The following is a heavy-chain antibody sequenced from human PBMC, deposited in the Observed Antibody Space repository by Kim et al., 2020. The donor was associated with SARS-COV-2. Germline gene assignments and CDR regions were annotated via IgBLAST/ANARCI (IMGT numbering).Heavy chain of an antibody. CDR3: AKGRYKVTTRGCFDY. Sequence: DSVKGRFTNSRDNAKSSLYLQMNSLGAEDTALYYCAKGRYKVTTRGCFDYWGQGTLVTVSS. J-gene: IGHJ4*02. V-gene: IGHV3-9*01. D-gene: IGHD4-17*01.